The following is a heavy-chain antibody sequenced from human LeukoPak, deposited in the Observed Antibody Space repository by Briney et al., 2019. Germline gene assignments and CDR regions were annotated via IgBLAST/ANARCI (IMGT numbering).Heavy chain of an antibody. Sequence: ASVKVSCKASGYTFTDYFIHWVRQAPGQGLEWMGWINPNSGNTNHAQNFQGRVTMTRDTSISTAYMELNSLISDDTAVYYCTRGRETATPTTNLDDYWGQGTLVTVSS. D-gene: IGHD2-21*02. CDR1: GYTFTDYF. CDR3: TRGRETATPTTNLDDY. J-gene: IGHJ4*02. CDR2: INPNSGNT. V-gene: IGHV1-2*02.